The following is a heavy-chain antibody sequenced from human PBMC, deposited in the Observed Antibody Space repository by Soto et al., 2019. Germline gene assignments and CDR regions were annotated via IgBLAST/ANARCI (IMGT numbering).Heavy chain of an antibody. CDR2: IIPILGIA. D-gene: IGHD3-10*01. CDR1: GGTFSSYS. J-gene: IGHJ5*02. CDR3: ARGDYGSGANWFDP. Sequence: APVKASCKASGGTFSSYSISWVRQAPGQGLEWMGRIIPILGIANYAQKFQGRVTITADKSTSTAYMELSSLRSEDTAVYYCARGDYGSGANWFDPWGQGTLVTVSS. V-gene: IGHV1-69*04.